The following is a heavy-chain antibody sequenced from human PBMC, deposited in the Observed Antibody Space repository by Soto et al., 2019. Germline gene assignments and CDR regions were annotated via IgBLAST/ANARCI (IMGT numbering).Heavy chain of an antibody. CDR1: GFTFSSYS. J-gene: IGHJ6*03. D-gene: IGHD3-9*01. Sequence: PGGSLRLSCAASGFTFSSYSMNWVRQAPGKGLEWVSSISSSSSYIYYADSVKGRFTISRDNAKNSLYLQMNSLRAEDTAVYYCARLSVITIFEGYYYYMDVWGKGTTVTVSS. V-gene: IGHV3-21*01. CDR2: ISSSSSYI. CDR3: ARLSVITIFEGYYYYMDV.